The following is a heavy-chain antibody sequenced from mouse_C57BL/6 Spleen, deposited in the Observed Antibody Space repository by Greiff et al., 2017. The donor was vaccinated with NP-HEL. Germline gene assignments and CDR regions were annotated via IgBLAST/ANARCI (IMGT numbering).Heavy chain of an antibody. V-gene: IGHV1-26*01. D-gene: IGHD2-1*01. CDR1: GYTFTDYY. CDR2: INPNNGGT. Sequence: EVQLQQSGPELVKPGASVKISCKASGYTFTDYYMNWVKQSHGKSLEWIGDINPNNGGTSYNQKFKGKATLTVDKSSSTAYMELRSLTSEDSAVYYCARYDYYGNYIYAMDYWGQGTSVTVSS. CDR3: ARYDYYGNYIYAMDY. J-gene: IGHJ4*01.